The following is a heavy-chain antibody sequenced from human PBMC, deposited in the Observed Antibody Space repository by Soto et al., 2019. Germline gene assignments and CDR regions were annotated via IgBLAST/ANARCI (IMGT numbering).Heavy chain of an antibody. CDR3: AQAYDSSGYHYGRDFDF. D-gene: IGHD3-22*01. V-gene: IGHV3-23*01. J-gene: IGHJ4*02. CDR2: ISGNGGYT. Sequence: EVQLLESGGGWVQPGGSLRLSCAASGFTFSNYAMSWVRQAPGKGLEWVSAISGNGGYTSYPDSVKGRFPISRDNSNNRDYQQTVRLRAEVTAVYYCAQAYDSSGYHYGRDFDFWGQGKLVSVSS. CDR1: GFTFSNYA.